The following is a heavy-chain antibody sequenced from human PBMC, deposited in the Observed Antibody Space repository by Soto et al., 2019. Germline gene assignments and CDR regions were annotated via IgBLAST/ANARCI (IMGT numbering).Heavy chain of an antibody. D-gene: IGHD1-26*01. V-gene: IGHV5-51*01. CDR3: ARHRVGADAFDV. CDR2: IYPGDSDT. CDR1: GYSFSTNW. Sequence: GASLKISCKGSGYSFSTNWIGWVRQMPGKGLDWMGVIYPGDSDTRYSPSFQGQVTISADKSITTAYLQWSSLKASDTAMYYCARHRVGADAFDVWGQGTMVTVSS. J-gene: IGHJ3*01.